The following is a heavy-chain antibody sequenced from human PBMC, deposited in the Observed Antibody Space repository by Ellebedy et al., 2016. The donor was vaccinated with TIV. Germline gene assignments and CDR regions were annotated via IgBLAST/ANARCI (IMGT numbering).Heavy chain of an antibody. D-gene: IGHD3-16*01. Sequence: GGSLRLSXAASGFTFSRYDMHWVRQSTRKGLEWVASIDNAGDTYYPGSVKGRFTISRENAKNSLYLQMNSLRVEDTAVYYCTRFEIISGGGYGMDVWGQGTTATVSS. CDR1: GFTFSRYD. J-gene: IGHJ6*02. CDR3: TRFEIISGGGYGMDV. V-gene: IGHV3-13*01. CDR2: IDNAGDT.